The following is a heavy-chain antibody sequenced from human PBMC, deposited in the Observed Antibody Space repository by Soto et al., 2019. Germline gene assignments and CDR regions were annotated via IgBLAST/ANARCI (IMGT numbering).Heavy chain of an antibody. CDR1: GFNFKATW. CDR2: FKSKAEGGAI. J-gene: IGHJ4*02. V-gene: IGHV3-15*01. CDR3: TTDPTY. Sequence: EVQLVESGGGFVQPGESLRLSCAASGFNFKATWMSWVRQAPGKGLEWLGRFKSKAEGGAIDYAAPVTGRFTVSREDSRSIFYLQMNSLKTEDTAGYYCTTDPTYWGQGTLVTVSS.